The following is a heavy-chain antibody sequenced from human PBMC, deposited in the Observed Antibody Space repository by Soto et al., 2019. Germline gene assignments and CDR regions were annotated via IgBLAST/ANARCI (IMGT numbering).Heavy chain of an antibody. Sequence: PGGSLRLSCAASGFLFSNYVMSWVRQAPGKELEWVSSISDYSGTSYYADSVKSRFTISRDNSKNTLYLQMNSLRAEDTAIYYCAKRPRALLTFDYWGQGTLVTVSS. V-gene: IGHV3-23*01. CDR3: AKRPRALLTFDY. CDR1: GFLFSNYV. J-gene: IGHJ4*02. D-gene: IGHD1-26*01. CDR2: ISDYSGTS.